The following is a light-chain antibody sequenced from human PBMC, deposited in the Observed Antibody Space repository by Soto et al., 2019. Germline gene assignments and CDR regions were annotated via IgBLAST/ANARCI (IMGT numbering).Light chain of an antibody. CDR3: QQYGSSPYT. CDR2: DAS. CDR1: QSVSSRS. Sequence: EIVLTQSPATLSLSPGERATLSCGASQSVSSRSLAWYQQKPGLAPRLLIYDASSRATGIPARFSGSGSGKDFTLTISRLEPEDFAVYYCQQYGSSPYTCGQGIVLEI. J-gene: IGKJ2*01. V-gene: IGKV3D-20*01.